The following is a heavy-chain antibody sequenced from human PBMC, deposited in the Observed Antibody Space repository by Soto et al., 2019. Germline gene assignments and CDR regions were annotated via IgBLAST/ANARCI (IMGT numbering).Heavy chain of an antibody. CDR3: ARDRTEYYYDSSGYGYYYGMDV. CDR1: GFTFSSYG. J-gene: IGHJ6*02. D-gene: IGHD3-22*01. CDR2: IWYDGSNK. V-gene: IGHV3-33*01. Sequence: SLRLSCAASGFTFSSYGMHWVRQAPGKGLEWVAVIWYDGSNKYYADSVKGRFTISRDNSKNTLYLQMNSLRAEDTAVYCCARDRTEYYYDSSGYGYYYGMDVWGQGTTVTVSS.